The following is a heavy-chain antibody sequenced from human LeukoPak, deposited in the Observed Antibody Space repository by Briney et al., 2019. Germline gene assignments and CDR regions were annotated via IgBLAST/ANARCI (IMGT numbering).Heavy chain of an antibody. CDR1: NGSISSSHY. Sequence: PSETLSLTCTVSNGSISSSHYWGWIRQPPGKGLEWIGSIFYSGSTYYNPSLKSRVTVSLDTSKNQFSLKLSSVTAADTAVYYCARRGLGYYGSGSLPRRFAFDIWGQGTMVTVSS. V-gene: IGHV4-39*07. CDR3: ARRGLGYYGSGSLPRRFAFDI. CDR2: IFYSGST. D-gene: IGHD3-10*01. J-gene: IGHJ3*02.